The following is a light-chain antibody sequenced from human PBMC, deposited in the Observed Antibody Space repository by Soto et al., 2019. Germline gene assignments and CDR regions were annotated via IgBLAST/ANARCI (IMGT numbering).Light chain of an antibody. J-gene: IGKJ1*01. Sequence: AIQMTQSASSLSASVGDRVTITCRASQGIGTELGWYQLKPGKAPKLLVYGASTLQSGVLPRFSGSGSGTNFTLTISSLQPDDFATYYCLQDFSYPRTFGQGTKVDIK. CDR2: GAS. CDR1: QGIGTE. V-gene: IGKV1-6*02. CDR3: LQDFSYPRT.